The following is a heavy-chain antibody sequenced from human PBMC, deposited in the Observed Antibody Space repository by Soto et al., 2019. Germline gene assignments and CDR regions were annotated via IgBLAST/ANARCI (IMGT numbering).Heavy chain of an antibody. J-gene: IGHJ3*02. CDR2: IYEGGNT. Sequence: SETLSLTCTVSGGSISSGDYYWSWIRQPPGKGLEWIGYIYEGGNTYYTPSLESRVAISTDKSKNQFSLRLSSVTAADTAVYYCVRRSPEDAFDIWGQGTMVTVSS. CDR3: VRRSPEDAFDI. V-gene: IGHV4-30-4*01. CDR1: GGSISSGDYY.